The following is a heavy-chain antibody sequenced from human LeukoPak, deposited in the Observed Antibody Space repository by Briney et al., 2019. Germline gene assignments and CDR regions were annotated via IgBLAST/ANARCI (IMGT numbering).Heavy chain of an antibody. J-gene: IGHJ6*02. CDR1: GYTFTSYY. CDR3: AAVEIKSDYGDPYYYGMDV. V-gene: IGHV1-46*01. CDR2: INPSGGST. Sequence: GSVKVSCKASGYTFTSYYMHWVRQAPGQGLEWMGIINPSGGSTNYAQKFQERVTITRDMSTSTAYMELSSLRSEDTAVYYCAAVEIKSDYGDPYYYGMDVWGQGTTVTVSS. D-gene: IGHD4-17*01.